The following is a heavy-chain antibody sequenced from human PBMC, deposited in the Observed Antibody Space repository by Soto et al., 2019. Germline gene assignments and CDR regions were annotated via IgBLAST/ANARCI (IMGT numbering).Heavy chain of an antibody. J-gene: IGHJ4*02. D-gene: IGHD1-26*01. CDR1: GYTFTSYG. Sequence: ASVKVSCKASGYTFTSYGISWVRQAPGQGLEWMGWISAYNGNTNYAQKLQGRVTMTTDTSTSTAYMELRSLRSDDTAVYYCARDTPGYPLVGAIEYWGQGTLVTVSS. V-gene: IGHV1-18*01. CDR2: ISAYNGNT. CDR3: ARDTPGYPLVGAIEY.